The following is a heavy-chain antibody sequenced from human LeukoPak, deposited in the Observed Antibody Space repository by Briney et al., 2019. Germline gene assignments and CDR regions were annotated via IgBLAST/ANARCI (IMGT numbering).Heavy chain of an antibody. CDR1: GLTFNTFW. V-gene: IGHV3-7*01. CDR3: ASGGHVDY. Sequence: GGSLRLSCAASGLTFNTFWMTWVRQAPGKGLEWVANIKGDGSERHYVDSVKGRLTISRDNAENSLYLQMNSLRDEDTAVYYCASGGHVDYCGQGTLVTVSS. J-gene: IGHJ4*02. CDR2: IKGDGSER. D-gene: IGHD4-23*01.